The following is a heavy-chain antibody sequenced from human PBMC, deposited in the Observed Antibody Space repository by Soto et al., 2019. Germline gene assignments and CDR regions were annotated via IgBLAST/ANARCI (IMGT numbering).Heavy chain of an antibody. V-gene: IGHV4-39*07. CDR2: IFYSGST. CDR3: ARARGFFSYDAFDI. J-gene: IGHJ3*02. D-gene: IGHD3-3*01. CDR1: GGSISNPIYY. Sequence: PSETLSLTCTVSGGSISNPIYYWAWIRQPPGKGLEWIGSIFYSGSTYYNPSLKSRVTISVDTSQNQFSLKLSSVTAADTAVYYCARARGFFSYDAFDIWGQGTMVTVSS.